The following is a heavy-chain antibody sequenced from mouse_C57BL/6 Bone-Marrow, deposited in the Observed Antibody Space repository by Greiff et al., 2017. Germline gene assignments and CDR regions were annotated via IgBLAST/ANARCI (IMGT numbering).Heavy chain of an antibody. Sequence: QVQLQQPGAELVKPGASVKMSCKASGYTFTSYWITWVKQRPGQGLEWIGDIYPGSGSTNYNEKFKSKATLTVDTSSSTAYMQLSSLTSEDSAVYYCARRGTVVATEGYFDYWGQGTTLTVSS. J-gene: IGHJ2*01. CDR3: ARRGTVVATEGYFDY. D-gene: IGHD1-1*01. CDR1: GYTFTSYW. V-gene: IGHV1-55*01. CDR2: IYPGSGST.